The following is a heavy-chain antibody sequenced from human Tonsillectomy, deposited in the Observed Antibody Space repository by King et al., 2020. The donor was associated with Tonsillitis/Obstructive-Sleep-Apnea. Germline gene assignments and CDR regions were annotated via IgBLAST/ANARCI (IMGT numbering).Heavy chain of an antibody. J-gene: IGHJ4*02. D-gene: IGHD2-15*01. CDR3: ARVKLGYCSGGGCYNFDY. Sequence: QLVQSGAEVKKPGESLKISCKGSGYNLNNYWIGWVRQMPGKGLECMGIIYPGDSDTRYSPSFQGQVTISADKSISTAYLQWNSLKASETAMYYCARVKLGYCSGGGCYNFDYWGQGTPVTVSS. V-gene: IGHV5-51*01. CDR2: IYPGDSDT. CDR1: GYNLNNYW.